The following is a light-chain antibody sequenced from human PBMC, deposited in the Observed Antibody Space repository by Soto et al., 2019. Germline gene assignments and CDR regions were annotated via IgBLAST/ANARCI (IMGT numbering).Light chain of an antibody. Sequence: QSALTQPVSVSGSPGQSITISYTGTSSDVGAYDYVSWYQQYPGKAPKLMIYDVTDRPSGVSDRFFGSKSGNTASLTISGLQAEDEADYYCSSYTSGSTPYVFGTGTKVTVL. CDR3: SSYTSGSTPYV. CDR1: SSDVGAYDY. V-gene: IGLV2-14*03. J-gene: IGLJ1*01. CDR2: DVT.